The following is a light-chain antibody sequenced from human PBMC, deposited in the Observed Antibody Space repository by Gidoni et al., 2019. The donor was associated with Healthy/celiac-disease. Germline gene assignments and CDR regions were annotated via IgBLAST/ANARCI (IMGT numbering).Light chain of an antibody. J-gene: IGKJ4*01. CDR1: QGIRND. CDR2: AAS. Sequence: AIQMTQAPSSLSASVGDRVTITCRARQGIRNDLGWYQQNPGKAPKLLTYAASSLQSGVPSRFSGSGSGTDFTLTISSLQPEDFATYYCLQDYTYPLTFGGGTKVEIK. V-gene: IGKV1-6*01. CDR3: LQDYTYPLT.